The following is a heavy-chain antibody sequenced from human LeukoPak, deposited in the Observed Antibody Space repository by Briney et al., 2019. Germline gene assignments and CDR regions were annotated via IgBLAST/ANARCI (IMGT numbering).Heavy chain of an antibody. J-gene: IGHJ4*02. Sequence: SETLSLTCAVYGGSFSGYYWSWIRQPPGKGLEWIGEINHSGSTNYNPSLKSRVTISVDTSKNQFSLKLSSVTAADTAVYYCAREGRDGYKSRVRPRDYWGQGTLVTVSS. CDR3: AREGRDGYKSRVRPRDY. CDR1: GGSFSGYY. D-gene: IGHD5-24*01. V-gene: IGHV4-34*01. CDR2: INHSGST.